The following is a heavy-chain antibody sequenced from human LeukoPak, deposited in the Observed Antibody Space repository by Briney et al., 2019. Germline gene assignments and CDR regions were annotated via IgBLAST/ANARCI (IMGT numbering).Heavy chain of an antibody. CDR1: GYSFTELS. D-gene: IGHD5-12*01. Sequence: ASVKVSCKVSGYSFTELSRHWVRQAPGKGLEWLGGFDLVHGDTIYAQKFQGRVTITADKSTSTAYMELSSLRSEDTAVYYCARASGYDSTYYYYGMDVWGQGTTVTVSS. CDR2: FDLVHGDT. CDR3: ARASGYDSTYYYYGMDV. V-gene: IGHV1-24*01. J-gene: IGHJ6*02.